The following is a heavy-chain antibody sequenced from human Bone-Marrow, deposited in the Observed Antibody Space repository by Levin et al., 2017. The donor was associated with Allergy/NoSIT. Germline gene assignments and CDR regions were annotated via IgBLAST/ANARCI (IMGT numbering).Heavy chain of an antibody. CDR1: AGSVNSGSYY. CDR2: VYYTGTT. V-gene: IGHV4-61*01. J-gene: IGHJ2*01. CDR3: ARSIAVSAGTLTHGWYFEF. Sequence: GSLRLSCTVSAGSVNSGSYYWTWIRQSPGKPPEWVGHVYYTGTTRYNPSLKSRVSISVDMSKNQFSLNLISVTAADAAVYYCARSIAVSAGTLTHGWYFEFWGRGTLVAVS. D-gene: IGHD2-21*02.